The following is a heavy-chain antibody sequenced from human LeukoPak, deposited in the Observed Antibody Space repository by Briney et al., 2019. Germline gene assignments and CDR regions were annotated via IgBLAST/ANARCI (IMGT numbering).Heavy chain of an antibody. CDR3: ARGRGSSWYGVWFDP. J-gene: IGHJ5*02. D-gene: IGHD6-13*01. CDR2: IYHSGST. V-gene: IGHV4-38-2*02. CDR1: GYSISSGYY. Sequence: SETLSLTCTVSGYSISSGYYWGWIRQPPGKGLEWIGSIYHSGSTYYNPSLKSRVTISVDTSKNQFSLKLSSVTAADTAVYYCARGRGSSWYGVWFDPWGQGTLVTVSS.